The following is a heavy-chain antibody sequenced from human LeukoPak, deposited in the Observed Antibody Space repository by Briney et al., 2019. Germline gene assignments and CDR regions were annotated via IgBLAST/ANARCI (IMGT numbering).Heavy chain of an antibody. Sequence: KTSETLSLTCTVSGGSISSSSYYWSWIRQPPGKGLEWIGSIYYSGSTYYNPSLKSRVTISVDTSKNQFSLKLSSVTAADTAVYYCARQNYYYGQILQENWFDPWGQGTLVTVSS. CDR2: IYYSGST. D-gene: IGHD3-22*01. V-gene: IGHV4-39*01. J-gene: IGHJ5*02. CDR3: ARQNYYYGQILQENWFDP. CDR1: GGSISSSSYY.